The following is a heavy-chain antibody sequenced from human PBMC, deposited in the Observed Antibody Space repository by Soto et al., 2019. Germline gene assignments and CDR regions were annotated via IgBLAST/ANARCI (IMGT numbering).Heavy chain of an antibody. CDR2: ISSIGSTI. CDR1: VFTFSSYE. D-gene: IGHD4-4*01. CDR3: ARATTAVTTSYYYYGMDV. J-gene: IGHJ6*02. Sequence: GGSLRLSCAASVFTFSSYEMNWVRQAPGKGLEWVSYISSIGSTIYYADSVKGRFTISRDNAKNSLYLQMDSLRAEDTAVYYCARATTAVTTSYYYYGMDVWGQGTTVTVSS. V-gene: IGHV3-48*03.